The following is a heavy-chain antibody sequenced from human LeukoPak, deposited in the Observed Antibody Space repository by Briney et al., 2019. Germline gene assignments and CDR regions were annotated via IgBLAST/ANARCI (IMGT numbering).Heavy chain of an antibody. CDR1: GFSFSDHY. D-gene: IGHD6-19*01. CDR2: SSGSGSDI. V-gene: IGHV3-11*01. Sequence: PGGSLRLSCAASGFSFSDHYMTWVRQAPGKGLEWLSYSSGSGSDIDYAGSVKGRFTISRDNAKNSLYLQMNILRAEDTAVYYCARGAGRSGSDYWGQGTLVTVSS. CDR3: ARGAGRSGSDY. J-gene: IGHJ4*02.